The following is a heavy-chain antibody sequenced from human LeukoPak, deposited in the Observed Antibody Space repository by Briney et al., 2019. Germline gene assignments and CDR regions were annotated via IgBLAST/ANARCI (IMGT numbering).Heavy chain of an antibody. J-gene: IGHJ4*02. CDR1: GFTFSTYA. V-gene: IGHV3-23*01. CDR3: SNRLGDH. Sequence: PGGSLRLSCAASGFTFSTYAMSWVRQAPGKGLEWVSAISGTGDNTYYAASVKGRFTISRDNSKNTLYLQMNSLRAEDTAVYYCSNRLGDHWGQGTLVTVSS. CDR2: ISGTGDNT. D-gene: IGHD3-16*01.